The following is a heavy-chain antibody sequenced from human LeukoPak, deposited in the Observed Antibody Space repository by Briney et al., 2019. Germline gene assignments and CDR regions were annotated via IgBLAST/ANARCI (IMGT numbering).Heavy chain of an antibody. CDR2: IIPIFGTA. Sequence: ASVKVSCKASGGTFSSYAISWVRQAPGQGLEWMGGIIPIFGTANYAQKFQGRVTITADKSTSTAYMELSSLRSEDTDVYYCARRAGGPYYYYYGMDVWGKGTTVTVSS. V-gene: IGHV1-69*06. CDR3: ARRAGGPYYYYYGMDV. CDR1: GGTFSSYA. D-gene: IGHD2-8*02. J-gene: IGHJ6*04.